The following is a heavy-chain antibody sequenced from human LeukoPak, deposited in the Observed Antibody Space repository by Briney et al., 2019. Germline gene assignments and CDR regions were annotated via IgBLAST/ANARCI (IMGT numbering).Heavy chain of an antibody. D-gene: IGHD1-1*01. V-gene: IGHV4-61*01. CDR2: IYYSGST. J-gene: IGHJ5*02. Sequence: SETLSLTCTVSGGSVSSGSYYWSWIRQPPGKGLEWIGYIYYSGSTNYNPSLKSRVTISVDTSKNQFSLKLSSVTAADTAVYYCARDLDPWGQGTLVTVSS. CDR1: GGSVSSGSYY. CDR3: ARDLDP.